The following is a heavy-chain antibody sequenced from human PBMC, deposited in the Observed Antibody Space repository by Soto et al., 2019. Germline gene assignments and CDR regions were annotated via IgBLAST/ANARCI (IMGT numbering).Heavy chain of an antibody. D-gene: IGHD4-17*01. CDR3: ARTRGPTVPAFDI. CDR1: GYTFTGYY. V-gene: IGHV1-2*04. CDR2: INPNSGGT. Sequence: ASVKVSCKASGYTFTGYYMHWVRQAPGQGLEWMGWINPNSGGTNYAQKFQGWVTMTRDTSISTAYMELSRLRSDDTAVYYCARTRGPTVPAFDIWGEGTMVTVSS. J-gene: IGHJ3*02.